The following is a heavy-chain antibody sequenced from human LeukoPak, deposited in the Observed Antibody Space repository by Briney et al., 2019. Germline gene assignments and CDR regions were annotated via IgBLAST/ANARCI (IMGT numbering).Heavy chain of an antibody. CDR3: ARAEYDSSGYDH. J-gene: IGHJ4*02. D-gene: IGHD3-22*01. Sequence: GGSLRLSCAASGFTVSSNYMSWVRQAPGKGLEWVSVIYSGGSTYYADSVKGRFTISRDNSKNTLYLQMNSLRAEDTAVYYCARAEYDSSGYDHWGQGTLVTVSS. V-gene: IGHV3-66*01. CDR2: IYSGGST. CDR1: GFTVSSNY.